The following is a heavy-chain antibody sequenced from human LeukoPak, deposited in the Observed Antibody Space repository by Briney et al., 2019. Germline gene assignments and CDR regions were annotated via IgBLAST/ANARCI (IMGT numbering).Heavy chain of an antibody. CDR3: AKDFGSHYMIVGASTFDY. J-gene: IGHJ4*02. CDR1: GFTFSSYG. V-gene: IGHV3-23*01. CDR2: ISGSGGST. Sequence: GGSLRLSCAASGFTFSSYGMSWVRQAPGKGLEWVSAISGSGGSTYYADSVKGRFTISRDNSKNTLYLQMNSLRAEDTAVYYCAKDFGSHYMIVGASTFDYWGQGTLVTVSS. D-gene: IGHD1-26*01.